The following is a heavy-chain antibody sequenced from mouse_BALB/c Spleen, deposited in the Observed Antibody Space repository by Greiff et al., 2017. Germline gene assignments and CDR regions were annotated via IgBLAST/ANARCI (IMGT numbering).Heavy chain of an antibody. CDR1: GFTFSSYY. J-gene: IGHJ4*01. Sequence: EVQLVESGGGLVKLGGSLKLSCAASGFTFSSYYMSWVRQTPEKRLELVAAINSNGGSTYYPDTVKGRFTISRDNAKNTLYLQMSSLKSEDTALYYCARHGSYAMDYWGEGTSGTVSS. V-gene: IGHV5-6-2*01. D-gene: IGHD1-1*02. CDR3: ARHGSYAMDY. CDR2: INSNGGST.